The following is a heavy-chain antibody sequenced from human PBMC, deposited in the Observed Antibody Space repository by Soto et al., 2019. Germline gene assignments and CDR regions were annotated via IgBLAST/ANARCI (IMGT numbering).Heavy chain of an antibody. V-gene: IGHV1-46*01. CDR2: INPSGGST. D-gene: IGHD3-16*01. J-gene: IGHJ6*02. Sequence: ASVKVSCKASGYTFTSYYMHWVRQAPGQGLEWMGIINPSGGSTSYAQKFQGRVTMTRDTSTSTVYMELSSLRSEDTAVYYCARDGGVSDFYYGMDVWGQGTTVTVSS. CDR1: GYTFTSYY. CDR3: ARDGGVSDFYYGMDV.